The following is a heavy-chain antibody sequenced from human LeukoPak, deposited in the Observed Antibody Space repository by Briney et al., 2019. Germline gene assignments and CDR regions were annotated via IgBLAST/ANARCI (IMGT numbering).Heavy chain of an antibody. CDR2: INPSGST. CDR3: ARESGCSSTSCWGLWRYYYMDV. J-gene: IGHJ6*03. Sequence: PSETLSLTCAVYGGSFSGYYWSWIRQPPGKGLEWIGEINPSGSTNYNPSLKSRVTISVDTSKNQFSLKLSSVTAADTAVYYCARESGCSSTSCWGLWRYYYMDVWGKGTTVTISS. D-gene: IGHD2-2*01. V-gene: IGHV4-34*01. CDR1: GGSFSGYY.